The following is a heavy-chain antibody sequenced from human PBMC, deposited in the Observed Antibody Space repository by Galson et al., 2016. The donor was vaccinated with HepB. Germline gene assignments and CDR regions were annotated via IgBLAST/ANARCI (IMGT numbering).Heavy chain of an antibody. J-gene: IGHJ4*02. CDR3: ATRPQGQGQALPSAMRCFDL. CDR1: GLTLSTHA. CDR2: ISDSGDIT. Sequence: SLRLSCAASGLTLSTHAMSWVRQAPGKGLEWVSGISDSGDITSYEDSVKGRFTISRDNSKNMVYLQMNSLRGEDTAVYYCATRPQGQGQALPSAMRCFDLWGQGTVVTVSS. V-gene: IGHV3-23*01. D-gene: IGHD2-2*01.